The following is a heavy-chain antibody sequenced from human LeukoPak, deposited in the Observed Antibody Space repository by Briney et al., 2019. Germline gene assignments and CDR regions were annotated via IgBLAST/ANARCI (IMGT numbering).Heavy chain of an antibody. CDR3: ARGYCSSTSCYPTGIFDY. CDR2: IYPGDSDT. Sequence: GESLQISCKGSGYSFTSYWIGWVRQMPGKGLEWMGIIYPGDSDTRYSPSFQGQVTISADKSISTAYLQWSSLKASDTAMYYCARGYCSSTSCYPTGIFDYWGQGTLVTVSS. D-gene: IGHD2-2*01. V-gene: IGHV5-51*01. J-gene: IGHJ4*02. CDR1: GYSFTSYW.